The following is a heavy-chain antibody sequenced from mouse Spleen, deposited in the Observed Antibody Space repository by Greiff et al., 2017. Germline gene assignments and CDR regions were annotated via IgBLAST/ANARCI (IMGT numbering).Heavy chain of an antibody. Sequence: QVQLQQPGAELVMPGASVKLSCKASGYTFTSYWMHWVKQRPGQGLEWIGEIDPSDSYTNYNQKFKGKATLTVDKSSSTAYMQLSSLTSEDSAVYYCANWGIAYWGQGTLVTVSA. CDR1: GYTFTSYW. D-gene: IGHD4-1*01. CDR3: ANWGIAY. J-gene: IGHJ3*01. V-gene: IGHV1-69*01. CDR2: IDPSDSYT.